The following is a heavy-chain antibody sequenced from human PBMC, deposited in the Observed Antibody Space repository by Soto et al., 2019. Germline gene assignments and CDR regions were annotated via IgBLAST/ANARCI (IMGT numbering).Heavy chain of an antibody. CDR2: IYYSGGA. CDR1: GGSISSSTYY. Sequence: QLQLQGSGPGLVKPSETLSLTCTVSGGSISSSTYYWGWIRQPPGKGLEWIGTIYYSGGAYYNPSLKSPVTISADASKDQFSLKLSSVTAADTAVYYCASLPLRITWGGACYRSYFDYWGQGTLVTVSS. J-gene: IGHJ4*02. V-gene: IGHV4-39*01. CDR3: ASLPLRITWGGACYRSYFDY. D-gene: IGHD2-21*02.